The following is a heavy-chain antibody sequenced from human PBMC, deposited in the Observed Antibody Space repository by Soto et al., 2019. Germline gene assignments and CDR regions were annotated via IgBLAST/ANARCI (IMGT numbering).Heavy chain of an antibody. J-gene: IGHJ4*02. D-gene: IGHD6-19*01. CDR1: RYTVSDYY. CDR3: ASPSSKWLPYFDF. CDR2: INRNSGGI. Sequence: ASVKVSCKASRYTVSDYYMHWVRQAPGQGLEWMGWINRNSGGINYAQQFQGRVTMTWDTSTGTVYMELNRLRSDDTAVYYCASPSSKWLPYFDFWGQGNQVTVSS. V-gene: IGHV1-2*02.